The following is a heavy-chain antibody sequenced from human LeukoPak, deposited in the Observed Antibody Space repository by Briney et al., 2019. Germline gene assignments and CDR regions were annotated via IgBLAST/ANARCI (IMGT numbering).Heavy chain of an antibody. V-gene: IGHV4-61*02. CDR3: ASVEDSSGYYYFDY. CDR2: IYTSGST. J-gene: IGHJ4*02. Sequence: SETLSLTCTVSGGSISSGSYYWSWIRQPAGKGLEWIGRIYTSGSTNYNPSLKSRVTISVDTSKNQFSLKLTSVTAADTAVYYCASVEDSSGYYYFDYWGQGALVTVSS. CDR1: GGSISSGSYY. D-gene: IGHD3-22*01.